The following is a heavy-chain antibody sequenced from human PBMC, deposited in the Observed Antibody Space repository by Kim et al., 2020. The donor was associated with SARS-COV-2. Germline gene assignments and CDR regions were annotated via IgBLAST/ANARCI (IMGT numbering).Heavy chain of an antibody. CDR1: GVPVRTDYY. CDR3: ARVGPRKYDSGWGVNWFDP. V-gene: IGHV4-61*01. Sequence: SETLSLTCTVSGVPVRTDYYWSWIRQPPGKGLEWIGYIYYSGTTRYNPSLKSRATISVDTSKNQFSLRLSSVTAADTAVYYCARVGPRKYDSGWGVNWFDPWGLGILVIVSS. D-gene: IGHD6-25*01. J-gene: IGHJ5*02. CDR2: IYYSGTT.